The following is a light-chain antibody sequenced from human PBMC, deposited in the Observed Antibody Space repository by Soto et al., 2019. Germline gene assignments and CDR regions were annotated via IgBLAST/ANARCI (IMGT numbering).Light chain of an antibody. CDR2: AAS. CDR3: QQLHTYPIT. V-gene: IGKV1-9*01. Sequence: DIQLTQSPSFLSASLGDRVTITCRASQGISSFLAWYQQKPGKVPKLLIYAASTLQGGVPSRFSGSGSGTQFTLTISSLQPADVATYYCQQLHTYPITFGQGTRLE. CDR1: QGISSF. J-gene: IGKJ5*01.